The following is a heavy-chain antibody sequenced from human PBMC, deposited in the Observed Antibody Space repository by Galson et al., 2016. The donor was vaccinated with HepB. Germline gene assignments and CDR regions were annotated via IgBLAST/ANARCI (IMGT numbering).Heavy chain of an antibody. J-gene: IGHJ6*01. CDR1: GFTFSDYN. CDR3: AKRPYSYGWHYGMNV. CDR2: IIPSGSYT. V-gene: IGHV3-21*04. D-gene: IGHD5-18*01. Sequence: SLRLSCAASGFTFSDYNMNWVRQAPGKGLEWVSSIIPSGSYTYYADSVKGRFTISRDNSKNILYLQMKSLTDEDTAVYYCAKRPYSYGWHYGMNVWGQGTTVNVPS.